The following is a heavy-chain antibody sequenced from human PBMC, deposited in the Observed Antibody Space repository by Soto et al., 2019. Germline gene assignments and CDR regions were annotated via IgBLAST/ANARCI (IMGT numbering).Heavy chain of an antibody. Sequence: PGGSLRLSCAASGFTFDDHGMHWVRQGPGGGLEWVSGISWKSDSTGYADSVKGRFSISRDNTQNSLHLQMNSLRPEDTALYYCARDKGLYRDGMDVWGQGTTVTVSS. CDR1: GFTFDDHG. CDR3: ARDKGLYRDGMDV. J-gene: IGHJ6*02. CDR2: ISWKSDST. V-gene: IGHV3-9*01. D-gene: IGHD2-8*01.